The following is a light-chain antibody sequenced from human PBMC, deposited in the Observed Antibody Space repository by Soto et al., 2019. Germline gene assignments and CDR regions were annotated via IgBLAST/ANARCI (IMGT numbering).Light chain of an antibody. J-gene: IGKJ4*01. CDR3: HQTFTPNLN. CDR2: ATS. V-gene: IGKV1-39*01. CDR1: RNIDTY. Sequence: DIQMAQSPSSLSASVGDRVTITCRASRNIDTYLSWYQQKAGKAPKLLIFATSTLQSGVPSRFSGSGSGTDFTLTISSLQPEDFGTYYCHQTFTPNLNFGGGTKVDIK.